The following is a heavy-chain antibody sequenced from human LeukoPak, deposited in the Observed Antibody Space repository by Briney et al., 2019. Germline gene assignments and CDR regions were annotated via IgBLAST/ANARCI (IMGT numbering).Heavy chain of an antibody. CDR2: IYPSGST. Sequence: SETLSLTCTVSGGSISSYYWSWIRQPAGKGLEWIGRIYPSGSTNYNPPLKSRVTMSVDTSKNQFSLKLSSVTAADTAVYYCARDYYGSGSFPFDYWGQGTLVTVSS. V-gene: IGHV4-4*07. D-gene: IGHD3-10*01. CDR1: GGSISSYY. CDR3: ARDYYGSGSFPFDY. J-gene: IGHJ4*02.